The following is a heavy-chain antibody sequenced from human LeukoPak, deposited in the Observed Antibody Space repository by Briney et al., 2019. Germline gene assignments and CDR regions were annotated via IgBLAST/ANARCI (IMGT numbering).Heavy chain of an antibody. Sequence: GGSLRLSCAASGFTFSSYAMSWFRQAPGKGLEWVGFIRSKAYGGTTEYAASVKGRFTISRDDSKSIAYLQMNSLKTEDTAVYYCESSGPQNYYGSGSYHRYFDYWGQGTLVTVSS. CDR1: GFTFSSYA. D-gene: IGHD3-10*01. J-gene: IGHJ4*02. CDR3: ESSGPQNYYGSGSYHRYFDY. CDR2: IRSKAYGGTT. V-gene: IGHV3-49*03.